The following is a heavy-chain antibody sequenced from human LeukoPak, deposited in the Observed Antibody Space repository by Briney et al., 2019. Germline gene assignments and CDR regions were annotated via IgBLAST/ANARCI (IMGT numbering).Heavy chain of an antibody. J-gene: IGHJ4*02. V-gene: IGHV3-9*03. CDR1: GSSFNAYA. CDR3: ARSLGMDGAVDN. Sequence: GGSLRLSCAASGSSFNAYAMHWVRQVPGKGLEWVSGISWYSRAIGYADSVRGRFTISRDNDNNSVFLHMSSLRPEDMAFYFCARSLGMDGAVDNWGLGTLVTVSS. D-gene: IGHD5-12*01. CDR2: ISWYSRAI.